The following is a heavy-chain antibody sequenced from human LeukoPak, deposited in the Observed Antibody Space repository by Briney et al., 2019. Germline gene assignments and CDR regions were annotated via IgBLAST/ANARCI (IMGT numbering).Heavy chain of an antibody. J-gene: IGHJ4*02. CDR2: IKQDGSEK. CDR1: GFTFTNHW. Sequence: GGSLRLSCGASGFTFTNHWMSWVRQVPGKGLEWVANIKQDGSEKNYVDSVKGRFTISRDNAKNSLYLQMNSLRAEDTAVYYCAKSVLSGSYFDYWGQGTLVTVSS. D-gene: IGHD1-26*01. CDR3: AKSVLSGSYFDY. V-gene: IGHV3-7*03.